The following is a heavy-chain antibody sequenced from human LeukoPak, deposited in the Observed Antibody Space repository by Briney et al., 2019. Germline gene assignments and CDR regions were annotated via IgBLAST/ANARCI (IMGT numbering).Heavy chain of an antibody. CDR1: GFTVSNNY. J-gene: IGHJ4*02. Sequence: GGSLRLSCAASGFTVSNNYMSWVRQTPGKGLEWVSVIYVGGSAYYADSVKGRFTISGDSSKNTLYLQMNSLRAEDTAVYYCARLKIDGTHFDYWDRGTLVTVSS. CDR3: ARLKIDGTHFDY. CDR2: IYVGGSA. V-gene: IGHV3-53*01. D-gene: IGHD3-9*01.